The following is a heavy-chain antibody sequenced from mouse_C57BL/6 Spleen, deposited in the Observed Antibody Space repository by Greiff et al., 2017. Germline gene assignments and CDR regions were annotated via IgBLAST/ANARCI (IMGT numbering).Heavy chain of an antibody. J-gene: IGHJ4*01. D-gene: IGHD2-4*01. V-gene: IGHV1-64*01. CDR2: IHPNSGST. CDR1: GYTFTSYW. CDR3: ATDYYECDEGYAMGC. Sequence: VQLQQPGAELVKPGASVKLSCKASGYTFTSYWMHWVKQRPGQGLEWIGMIHPNSGSTNYNEKFKSKATLTVDKSSSTAYMQLSSLTSEDSAVYYYATDYYECDEGYAMGCQGQGASVTVAS.